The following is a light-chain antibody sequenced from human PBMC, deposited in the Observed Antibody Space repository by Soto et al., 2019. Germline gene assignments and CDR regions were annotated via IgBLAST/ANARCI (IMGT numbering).Light chain of an antibody. CDR1: QSVFYSSNNKNY. V-gene: IGKV4-1*01. J-gene: IGKJ1*01. CDR2: WES. CDR3: QQYYRPWT. Sequence: DIVMTQSPDSLAVSLGERATINCKSSQSVFYSSNNKNYLAWYQQKPGQPPKLLIYWESTRESGVPDRFSGSGSGTYLTLTISSRQADDVAVYYCQQYYRPWTFGQGTKVEIK.